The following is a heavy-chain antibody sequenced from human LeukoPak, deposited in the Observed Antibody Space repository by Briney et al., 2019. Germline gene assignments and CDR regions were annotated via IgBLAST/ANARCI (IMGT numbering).Heavy chain of an antibody. J-gene: IGHJ4*02. Sequence: PSETLSLTCTVSGGSISSYYWSWIRQPPGKGLEWIGYIYYSGSTNYNPSLKSRVTISVDTSKNQFSLKLSSVTAADTAVYYCAKGTEIFDYWGQGTLVTVSS. CDR1: GGSISSYY. CDR2: IYYSGST. V-gene: IGHV4-59*01. CDR3: AKGTEIFDY. D-gene: IGHD1-1*01.